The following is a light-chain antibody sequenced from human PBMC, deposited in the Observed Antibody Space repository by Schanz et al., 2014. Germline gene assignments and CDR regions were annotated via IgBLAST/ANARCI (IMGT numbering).Light chain of an antibody. Sequence: DIVMTQSPDSLAVSLGERATINCKSSQSVLYTSNNKNYLAWYQHKPGQPPKLLIHWASTRESGVPDRFSGSGSGTDFTLTIGSLQAEDVAVYYCQQSYDWPSWTFGQGTKVEIK. V-gene: IGKV4-1*01. CDR2: WAS. CDR3: QQSYDWPSWT. CDR1: QSVLYTSNNKNY. J-gene: IGKJ1*01.